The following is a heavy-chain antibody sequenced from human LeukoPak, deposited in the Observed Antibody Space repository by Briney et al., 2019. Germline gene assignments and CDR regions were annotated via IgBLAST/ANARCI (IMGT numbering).Heavy chain of an antibody. V-gene: IGHV3-23*01. CDR1: GFTFSSYA. CDR2: ISGSGGST. CDR3: ASSTYYYGSGSYYNPNWFDP. J-gene: IGHJ5*02. Sequence: PGGSLRLSCAASGFTFSSYAMSWVRQAPGKGLEWVSAISGSGGSTYYADSVKGRFTISRDNSKNTLYLRMNSMRAEDTAVYYCASSTYYYGSGSYYNPNWFDPWGQGTLVTVSS. D-gene: IGHD3-10*01.